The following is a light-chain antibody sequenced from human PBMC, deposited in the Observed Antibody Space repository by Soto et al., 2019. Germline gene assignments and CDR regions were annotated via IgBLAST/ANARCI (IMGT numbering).Light chain of an antibody. Sequence: EIVLTQSPATLSLSPGERATLSCRASQSVRSFLAWYQQKPGQAPRLLIYDASNRATGVPGRFSGSGSGTDFTLTISSLEPEDLAVYDCQQRSSWPPALSFGGGTKVE. CDR1: QSVRSF. V-gene: IGKV3-11*01. CDR2: DAS. J-gene: IGKJ4*01. CDR3: QQRSSWPPALS.